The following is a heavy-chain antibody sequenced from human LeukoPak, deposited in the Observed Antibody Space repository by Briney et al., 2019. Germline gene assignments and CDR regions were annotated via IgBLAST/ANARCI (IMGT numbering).Heavy chain of an antibody. CDR3: ARETYYYDSSGYFPMDV. V-gene: IGHV3-21*01. Sequence: PGGSLRLSCAASGFTFSSYSMNWVRQAPGKGLEWVSSVSSSISYIYYADSVNGRLTTSRDNAKNSLYLQMNSLRAEDTAVYYCARETYYYDSSGYFPMDVWGKGTTVTVSS. CDR2: VSSSISYI. CDR1: GFTFSSYS. D-gene: IGHD3-22*01. J-gene: IGHJ6*03.